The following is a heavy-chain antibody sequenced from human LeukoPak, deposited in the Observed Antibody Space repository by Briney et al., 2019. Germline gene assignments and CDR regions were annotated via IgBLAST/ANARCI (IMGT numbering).Heavy chain of an antibody. CDR1: GFXFSSYG. CDR3: ARRGYFDY. CDR2: ISNSGSTI. J-gene: IGHJ4*02. Sequence: GRSLRLSCGASGFXFSSYGIHWVRQAPGKGLEWVSYISNSGSTIYYADSVKGRFTISRDNAKNSLYLQLNSLRAEDTALYYCARRGYFDYWGQGTLVTVSS. V-gene: IGHV3-48*04.